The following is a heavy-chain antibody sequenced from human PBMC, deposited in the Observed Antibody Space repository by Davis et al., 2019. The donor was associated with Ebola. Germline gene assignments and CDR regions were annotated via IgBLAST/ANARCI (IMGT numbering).Heavy chain of an antibody. CDR2: IYSGGTT. V-gene: IGHV3-53*01. CDR3: AREGYSSGFIDY. CDR1: GFIVSSYY. J-gene: IGHJ4*02. D-gene: IGHD6-19*01. Sequence: GESLKISCAASGFIVSSYYMSWVRQAPGKGLEWVPVIYSGGTTYYADSVKGRFTISRDDAKNTLYLQMNSLRAEDTAVYYCAREGYSSGFIDYWGQGTLVTVSS.